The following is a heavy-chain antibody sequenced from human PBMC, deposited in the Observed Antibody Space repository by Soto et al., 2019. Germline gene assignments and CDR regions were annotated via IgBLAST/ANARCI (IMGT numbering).Heavy chain of an antibody. J-gene: IGHJ6*03. Sequence: SETLSLTCTVSGGSISSYYWSWIRQPPGKGLEWIGYIYYSGSTNYNPSLKSRVTISVDTSKNQFSLKLSSVTAADTAVYYCARGGDGLAFDWLLRDDKYYYYYYMDVWGKGTTVTVSS. D-gene: IGHD3-9*01. CDR2: IYYSGST. CDR1: GGSISSYY. V-gene: IGHV4-59*01. CDR3: ARGGDGLAFDWLLRDDKYYYYYYMDV.